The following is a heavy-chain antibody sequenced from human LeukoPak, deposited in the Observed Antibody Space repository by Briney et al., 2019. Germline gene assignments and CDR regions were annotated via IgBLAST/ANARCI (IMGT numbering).Heavy chain of an antibody. CDR3: AKGKRSPDY. V-gene: IGHV3-7*03. Sequence: PGGSLRLSGVVSGFTFSESWMSWVRQAPGKGLGWVASLNLDGSDKYYVDSVKGRFTISRDNAKNSLYLQMDSLRVEDTAVYYCAKGKRSPDYWGQGTLVTVSS. CDR1: GFTFSESW. CDR2: LNLDGSDK. J-gene: IGHJ4*02.